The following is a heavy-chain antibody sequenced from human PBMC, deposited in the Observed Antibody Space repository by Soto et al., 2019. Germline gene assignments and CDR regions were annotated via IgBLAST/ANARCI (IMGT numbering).Heavy chain of an antibody. Sequence: DVQLLESGGGLVQPGGSLRLSCAASGFTFSSYAMSWVRQARGKGLEWVSAISGSGGSTYYADSVKGRFTISRDNSKNTLYLQMNSLRAEDTAVYYCAIDPDSSGWFHFDYWGQGTLVTVSS. CDR3: AIDPDSSGWFHFDY. D-gene: IGHD6-19*01. CDR1: GFTFSSYA. J-gene: IGHJ4*02. CDR2: ISGSGGST. V-gene: IGHV3-23*01.